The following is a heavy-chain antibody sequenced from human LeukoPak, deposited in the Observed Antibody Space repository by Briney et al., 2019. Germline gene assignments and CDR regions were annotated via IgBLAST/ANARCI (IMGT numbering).Heavy chain of an antibody. D-gene: IGHD5-24*01. CDR1: GFTFDDYT. Sequence: GGSLRLSCAASGFTFDDYTMHWVRQAPGKGLEWVSLISWDGGSTYYADSVKGRFTISRDNSKNSLYLQMNSLRTEGTALYYCAKDMIRGDGYNGAFDIWGQGTMVTVSS. CDR2: ISWDGGST. CDR3: AKDMIRGDGYNGAFDI. V-gene: IGHV3-43*01. J-gene: IGHJ3*02.